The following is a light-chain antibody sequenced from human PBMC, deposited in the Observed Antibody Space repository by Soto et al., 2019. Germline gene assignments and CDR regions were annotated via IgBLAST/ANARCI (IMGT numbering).Light chain of an antibody. CDR3: QEYRNNYGT. V-gene: IGKV1-5*03. CDR1: QRLDTW. Sequence: DIQMTQSPATLAASVGYRVSITCRASQRLDTWLAWYQQKPGKAPNLLIYKASRLQSGVPSRFSGSGSGTEFTLTISSLQPEDFATYYCQEYRNNYGTFGQGTKVDIK. J-gene: IGKJ1*01. CDR2: KAS.